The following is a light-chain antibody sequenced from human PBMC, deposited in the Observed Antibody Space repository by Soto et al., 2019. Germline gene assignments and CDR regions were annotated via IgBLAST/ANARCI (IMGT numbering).Light chain of an antibody. V-gene: IGLV2-18*02. Sequence: QSVLTQPPSGSGSPGQSVTISCTGTSSDVGSYNRVSWYQQPPGTAPKLIIYEVTNRPSGVPDRFSGSKSANTAFLTISGLQAEDEADYYCSSYTSSSTYVFGTGTKVTVL. J-gene: IGLJ1*01. CDR2: EVT. CDR3: SSYTSSSTYV. CDR1: SSDVGSYNR.